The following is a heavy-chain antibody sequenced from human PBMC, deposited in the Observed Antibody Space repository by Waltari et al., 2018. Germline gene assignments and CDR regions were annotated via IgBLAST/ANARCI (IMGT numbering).Heavy chain of an antibody. J-gene: IGHJ4*02. CDR1: GGFLRRYY. CDR3: ARGLLHFNFWSKSEIGKEVYFDL. D-gene: IGHD3-3*01. Sequence: QVQLQQWGAGLLKPSETLSLTCGVSGGFLRRYYWSVIRQAPGKGLEWIPEINPSRRTNYNPSLKSRVNLSVDTPKNQFSLKLTSMTAADTAVYYCARGLLHFNFWSKSEIGKEVYFDLWGQGTLVTVSS. CDR2: INPSRRT. V-gene: IGHV4-34*01.